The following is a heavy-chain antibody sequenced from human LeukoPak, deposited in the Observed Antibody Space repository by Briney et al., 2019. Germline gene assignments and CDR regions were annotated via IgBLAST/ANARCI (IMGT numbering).Heavy chain of an antibody. J-gene: IGHJ4*02. CDR2: IYYSGST. CDR1: GGSISSYY. D-gene: IGHD6-13*01. CDR3: ARAPREPRGYSSSWDYYFDY. V-gene: IGHV4-59*01. Sequence: SETLSLTCTVSGGSISSYYWSWIRQPPGKGLEWIGYIYYSGSTNYNPSLKSRVTISVDTSKNQFSLKLSSVTAADTAVYYCARAPREPRGYSSSWDYYFDYWGQGTLVTVSS.